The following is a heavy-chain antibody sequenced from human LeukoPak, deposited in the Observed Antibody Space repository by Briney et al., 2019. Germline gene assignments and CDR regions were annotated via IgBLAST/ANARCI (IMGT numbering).Heavy chain of an antibody. CDR2: ISGSGGNS. CDR3: EKDRYCCDSAYYYMDV. CDR1: GFTFSSYA. J-gene: IGHJ6*03. V-gene: IGHV3-23*01. D-gene: IGHD3-22*01. Sequence: GGYLRLSCAASGFTFSSYAMSWLRQAPGKGLEWVSAISGSGGNSYHADSVKGRFTISRDKSKNTLYLQMNSLRAEDTAVYYCEKDRYCCDSAYYYMDVWGKGTTVTVSS.